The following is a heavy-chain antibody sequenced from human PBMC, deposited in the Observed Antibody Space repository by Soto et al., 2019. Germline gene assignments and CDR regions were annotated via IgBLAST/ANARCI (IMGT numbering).Heavy chain of an antibody. Sequence: GGSLRLSCVGSGFTLNNYGVHWVRQAPGKGLEWVALMWYDGLRQTYLDSVRGRFTVSRDSSTNTIYLQMKSLRVEDTGNYFCVKESTPPFFDSWGQGTPVTV. CDR2: MWYDGLRQ. CDR1: GFTLNNYG. CDR3: VKESTPPFFDS. J-gene: IGHJ4*02. V-gene: IGHV3-33*03. D-gene: IGHD2-15*01.